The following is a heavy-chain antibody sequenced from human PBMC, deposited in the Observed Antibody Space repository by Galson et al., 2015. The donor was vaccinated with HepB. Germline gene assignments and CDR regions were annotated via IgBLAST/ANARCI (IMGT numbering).Heavy chain of an antibody. J-gene: IGHJ3*02. V-gene: IGHV4-31*03. CDR2: IYCSGGT. D-gene: IGHD1-26*01. CDR1: GGSISSGGYY. Sequence: TLSLTCTVSGGSISSGGYYWSWIRQHPGKGLEWIGYIYCSGGTYYNPSLKSRVTISVDTSKNQFSLKLSSVTAADTAVYYCASGIRGAIDAFDIWGQGTMVTVSS. CDR3: ASGIRGAIDAFDI.